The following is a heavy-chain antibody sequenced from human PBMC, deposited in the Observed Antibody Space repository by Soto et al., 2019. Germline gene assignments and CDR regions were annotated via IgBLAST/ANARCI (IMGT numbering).Heavy chain of an antibody. J-gene: IGHJ6*02. CDR1: GYTFTGYY. V-gene: IGHV1-2*04. Sequence: ASVKVSCKASGYTFTGYYMHWVRQAPGQGLEWMGWINPNSGGTNYAQKFQGWGTMTRDKSIRTAYMELSRLRSDDTAVYYCARGTSIAARPGEYYYYYYGMDVWGQGTTVTVSS. D-gene: IGHD6-6*01. CDR2: INPNSGGT. CDR3: ARGTSIAARPGEYYYYYYGMDV.